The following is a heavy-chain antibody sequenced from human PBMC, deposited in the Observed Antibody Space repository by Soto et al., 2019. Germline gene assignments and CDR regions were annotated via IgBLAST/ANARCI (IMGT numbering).Heavy chain of an antibody. Sequence: GGSLRLSCAASGFTFSNYNMNWVRQTPGKGLEWVSYITYSSTTISYADSVNGRFTISRDNAKNSLYLQMNSLRDEDTAVYYCARAGLAPFDYWGQGTLVTVSS. CDR1: GFTFSNYN. CDR2: ITYSSTTI. J-gene: IGHJ4*02. D-gene: IGHD6-19*01. CDR3: ARAGLAPFDY. V-gene: IGHV3-48*02.